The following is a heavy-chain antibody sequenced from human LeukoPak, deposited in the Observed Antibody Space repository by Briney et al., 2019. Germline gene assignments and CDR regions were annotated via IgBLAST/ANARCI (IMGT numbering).Heavy chain of an antibody. CDR3: ARDRGGDYPYYFDY. V-gene: IGHV4-34*01. CDR1: GGSFSGYY. J-gene: IGHJ4*02. D-gene: IGHD2-21*01. Sequence: SETLSLTCAVYGGSFSGYYWSWIRQPPGKGLEWIGEINHSGSTYYNPSLKSRVTISVDTSKNQFSLKLSSVTAADTAVYYCARDRGGDYPYYFDYWGQGTLVTVSS. CDR2: INHSGST.